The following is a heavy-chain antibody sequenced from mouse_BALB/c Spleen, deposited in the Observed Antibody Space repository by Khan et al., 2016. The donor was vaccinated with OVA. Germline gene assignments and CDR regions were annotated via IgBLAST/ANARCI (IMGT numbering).Heavy chain of an antibody. CDR1: GYTFTDYA. J-gene: IGHJ2*01. Sequence: QMQLQQSGPELVRPGVSVKISCKGSGYTFTDYAMYWVKQSHAKSLEWIGLISTYSGNTNYNQKFKGKATMTVDKSSSTAYMELARLTSEDSAVYYCAGPSYESHFDYWGQGTTLTVSS. V-gene: IGHV1S137*01. CDR3: AGPSYESHFDY. D-gene: IGHD2-10*01. CDR2: ISTYSGNT.